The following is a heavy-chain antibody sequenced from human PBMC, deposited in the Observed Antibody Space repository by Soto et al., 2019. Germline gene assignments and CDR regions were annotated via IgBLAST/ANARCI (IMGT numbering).Heavy chain of an antibody. V-gene: IGHV3-30-3*01. D-gene: IGHD3-9*01. CDR2: ISYDGSNK. CDR3: ARAGVDILTGYPGYYYYYVMDV. CDR1: GFTFSSYA. J-gene: IGHJ6*02. Sequence: QVQLVESGGGVVQPGRSLRLSCAASGFTFSSYAMHWVRQAPGKGLEWVAVISYDGSNKYYADSVKGRFTISRDNSKNTLYLQMNSLRAEDTAVYYCARAGVDILTGYPGYYYYYVMDVWGQGTTVTVSS.